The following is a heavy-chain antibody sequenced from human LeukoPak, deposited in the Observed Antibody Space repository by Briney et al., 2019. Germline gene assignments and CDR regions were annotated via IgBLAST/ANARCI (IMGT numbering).Heavy chain of an antibody. CDR3: ARSDSSGPLIPLFDY. V-gene: IGHV4-39*01. CDR2: IYYSGST. CDR1: GCSISSSSYY. Sequence: SETLSLTCTVSGCSISSSSYYWGWISQPPGKGMEWIGSIYYSGSTYYNPSLKSRVTISVDTSKNQFSLKLHSVTAADTAVYYCARSDSSGPLIPLFDYWGQGTLVTVSS. D-gene: IGHD6-19*01. J-gene: IGHJ4*02.